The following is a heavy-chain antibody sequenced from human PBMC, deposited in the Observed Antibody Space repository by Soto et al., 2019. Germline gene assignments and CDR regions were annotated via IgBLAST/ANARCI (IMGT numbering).Heavy chain of an antibody. CDR2: IYYSGST. Sequence: QVQLQESGPGLVKPSETLSLTCTVSGGSISSYYWSWIRQPPGKGLEWIGYIYYSGSTNYNPTLKSRVTISVDTSKNQFSLKLSSVTAADTAVYYCARGGEYYDILGGQGTLVTVSS. J-gene: IGHJ4*02. CDR1: GGSISSYY. V-gene: IGHV4-59*01. D-gene: IGHD3-9*01. CDR3: ARGGEYYDIL.